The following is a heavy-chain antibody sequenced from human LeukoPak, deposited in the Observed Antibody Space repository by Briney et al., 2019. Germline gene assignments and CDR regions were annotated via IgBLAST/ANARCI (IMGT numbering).Heavy chain of an antibody. J-gene: IGHJ3*02. V-gene: IGHV3-23*01. Sequence: PGGSLRLSCAASGFTFSIYALSWVRQAPGKGLERVSVLGGSETSTSYADSVKGRFTISRDNSKNTLYLQMNSLRAEDTAVYYCAKDWGGSYHGNAFDIWGQGTMVTVSS. CDR2: LGGSETST. CDR1: GFTFSIYA. D-gene: IGHD1-26*01. CDR3: AKDWGGSYHGNAFDI.